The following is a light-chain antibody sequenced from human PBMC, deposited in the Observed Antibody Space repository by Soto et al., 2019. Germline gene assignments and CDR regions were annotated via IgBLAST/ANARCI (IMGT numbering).Light chain of an antibody. CDR3: QQSHSTPQT. CDR1: QDIINY. V-gene: IGKV1-39*01. J-gene: IGKJ1*01. Sequence: DIQMTQSPSSLSASVGDRVTITCRASQDIINYLNWYQQKPGKAPKLLIYRASSLQRGVPTRFSGSGSGTDFTLTISSLQPEDFTTYYCQQSHSTPQTFGQGTKVEIK. CDR2: RAS.